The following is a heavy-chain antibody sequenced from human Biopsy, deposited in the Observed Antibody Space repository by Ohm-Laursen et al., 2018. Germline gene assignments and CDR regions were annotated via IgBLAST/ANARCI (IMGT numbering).Heavy chain of an antibody. CDR2: IDPKSGGT. CDR1: GYTFTDYF. V-gene: IGHV1-2*02. Sequence: SVKVSCKTSGYTFTDYFVHWVRQAPGQGLEWMGWIDPKSGGTNYAQKFQGRVTMTRDTSISTTYMELRRLTSDDTAVFYCARELGDFRGGRQFDFWGQGTLVTVSS. CDR3: ARELGDFRGGRQFDF. J-gene: IGHJ5*01. D-gene: IGHD3-3*01.